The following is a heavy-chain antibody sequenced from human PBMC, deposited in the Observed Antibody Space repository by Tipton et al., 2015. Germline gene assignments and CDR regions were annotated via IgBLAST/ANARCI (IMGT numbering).Heavy chain of an antibody. Sequence: TLSLTCSVSGGSVSSANYYWSWIRQPPGKGLEWMGYISYSGSTHYNPSLKSRVSISLDTSKNHFSLSLTSVTAADTAIYYCARARGRHGGLFDSWGQGILVTVSS. CDR1: GGSVSSANYY. CDR2: ISYSGST. CDR3: ARARGRHGGLFDS. V-gene: IGHV4-61*03. J-gene: IGHJ4*02. D-gene: IGHD4-23*01.